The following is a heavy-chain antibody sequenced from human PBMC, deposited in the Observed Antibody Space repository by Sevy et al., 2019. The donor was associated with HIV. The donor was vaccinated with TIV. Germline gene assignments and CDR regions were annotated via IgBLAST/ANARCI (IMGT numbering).Heavy chain of an antibody. CDR1: GFTFNNYA. D-gene: IGHD3-3*01. V-gene: IGHV3-23*01. CDR2: LNFGGSRT. J-gene: IGHJ6*02. Sequence: GGSLRLSCAASGFTFNNYALNWVRQAPGKGLEWVSSLNFGGSRTYYADSVKGRFSISRDNSKRTVFLQMKSLTVEDTAIYYCVRDGAWEGVVNPTLYGLDVWGQGTTVTVSS. CDR3: VRDGAWEGVVNPTLYGLDV.